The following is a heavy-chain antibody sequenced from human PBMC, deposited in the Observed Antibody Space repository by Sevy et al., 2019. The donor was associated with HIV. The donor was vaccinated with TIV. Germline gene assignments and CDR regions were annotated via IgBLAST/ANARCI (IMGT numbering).Heavy chain of an antibody. D-gene: IGHD2-8*01. J-gene: IGHJ4*02. CDR3: AREGCTKPHDY. V-gene: IGHV3-23*01. Sequence: GGSLRLSCAASGFTFSKYSMSWVRQPPGKGLEWVSTLSFGCGEINHADSVKGRFTISRDNSNNSLYLQMNNLRAEDTAVYYCAREGCTKPHDYWGQRTLVTVSS. CDR2: LSFGCGEI. CDR1: GFTFSKYS.